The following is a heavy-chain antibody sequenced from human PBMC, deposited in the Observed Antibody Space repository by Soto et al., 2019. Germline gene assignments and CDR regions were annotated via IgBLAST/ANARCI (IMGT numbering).Heavy chain of an antibody. V-gene: IGHV3-33*01. D-gene: IGHD3-3*01. CDR1: GFTFSSYG. Sequence: PGESLKISCAASGFTFSSYGMHWVRQAPGKGLEWVAVIWYDGSNKYYADSVKGRFTISRDNSKNTLYLQMNSLRAEDTAVYYCARDGGLVLRFLEWLPRSYYHYGMDVWGQGTTVTVSS. CDR2: IWYDGSNK. J-gene: IGHJ6*02. CDR3: ARDGGLVLRFLEWLPRSYYHYGMDV.